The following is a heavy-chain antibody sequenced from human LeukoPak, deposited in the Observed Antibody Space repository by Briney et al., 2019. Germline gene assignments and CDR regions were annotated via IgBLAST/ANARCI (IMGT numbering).Heavy chain of an antibody. J-gene: IGHJ4*02. V-gene: IGHV4-39*01. CDR3: ARHLTGSIFGVVTPGFDY. D-gene: IGHD3-3*01. CDR2: IYYSGST. Sequence: SETLSLTXTVSGGSISSSSYYWGWIRQPPGKGLEWIGSIYYSGSTYYNPSLKSRVTISVDTSKNQFSLKLSSVTAADTAVYYCARHLTGSIFGVVTPGFDYWGQGTLVTVSS. CDR1: GGSISSSSYY.